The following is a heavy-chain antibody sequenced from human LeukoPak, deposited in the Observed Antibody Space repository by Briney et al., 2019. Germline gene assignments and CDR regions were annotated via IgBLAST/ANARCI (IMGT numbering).Heavy chain of an antibody. Sequence: TGGSLRLSCAASGFTFDDYGMSWVRPAPGKGLEWVSSINWSGGTSGYADSVKGRFTISRDNAKNSLYLQMNSLRVEDTAIYYCARDQFSYVWGDWGQGTLVTVST. CDR2: INWSGGTS. CDR1: GFTFDDYG. J-gene: IGHJ4*02. D-gene: IGHD3-16*01. CDR3: ARDQFSYVWGD. V-gene: IGHV3-20*04.